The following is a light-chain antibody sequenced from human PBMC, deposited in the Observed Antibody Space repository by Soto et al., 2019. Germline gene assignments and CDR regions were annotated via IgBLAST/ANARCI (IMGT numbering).Light chain of an antibody. J-gene: IGKJ4*01. Sequence: EIVLTQSPGTLSLSPGDKATLSCRASQTVSSNFLAWYQKKPGQAPRLLIYGASSRATGIPDRFSGSGSGTDFTLTISRLEPEDFAVYYCQQYESSPRLTFGGGTKVEIK. CDR3: QQYESSPRLT. CDR2: GAS. V-gene: IGKV3-20*01. CDR1: QTVSSNF.